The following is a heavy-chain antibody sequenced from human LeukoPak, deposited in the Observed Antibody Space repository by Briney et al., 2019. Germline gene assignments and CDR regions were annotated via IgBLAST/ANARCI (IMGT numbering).Heavy chain of an antibody. Sequence: SETLSLTCTVSGGSISSSYWSWIRQPAGKGLEWIGRVYNSGSTNYNPSLKSRVTMSVDTSKNQFSLNLNSVTAADTAVYYCAVRYSGSGSYPYFFDYWGQGTLVTVSS. J-gene: IGHJ4*02. V-gene: IGHV4-4*07. CDR1: GGSISSSY. CDR2: VYNSGST. D-gene: IGHD3-10*01. CDR3: AVRYSGSGSYPYFFDY.